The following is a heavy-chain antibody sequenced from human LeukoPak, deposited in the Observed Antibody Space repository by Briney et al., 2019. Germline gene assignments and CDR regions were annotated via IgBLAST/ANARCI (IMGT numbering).Heavy chain of an antibody. Sequence: GGSLRLSCAASGFTFSSYAMSWVRQAPGKGLEWVSSITGSGAATRYADSVKGRFTISRDNSKNTLYLQMSNLRVDDTAIYYCAKRGTYSEFDSWGQGSLVTVSS. CDR1: GFTFSSYA. CDR3: AKRGTYSEFDS. D-gene: IGHD1-26*01. CDR2: ITGSGAAT. V-gene: IGHV3-23*01. J-gene: IGHJ4*02.